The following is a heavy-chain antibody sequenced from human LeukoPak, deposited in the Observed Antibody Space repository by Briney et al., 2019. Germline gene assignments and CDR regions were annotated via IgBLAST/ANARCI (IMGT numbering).Heavy chain of an antibody. CDR2: TYPGDSDT. J-gene: IGHJ4*02. Sequence: GESLKISCKGSGYSFTSYWIGWVRQMPGKGLEWMGITYPGDSDTRYSPSFQGQVTISADKSISTAYLQWSSLKASDTAMYHCARLRAVKGYCSSTSCYIDYWGQGTLVTVSS. D-gene: IGHD2-2*02. V-gene: IGHV5-51*01. CDR3: ARLRAVKGYCSSTSCYIDY. CDR1: GYSFTSYW.